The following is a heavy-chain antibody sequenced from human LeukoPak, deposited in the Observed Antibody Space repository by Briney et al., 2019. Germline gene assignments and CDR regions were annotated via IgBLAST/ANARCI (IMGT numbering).Heavy chain of an antibody. J-gene: IGHJ4*02. Sequence: GESLKISCKGSGYSFTSYWIGWVRQMPGKGLEWMGIIYPGDSDTRYSPPFQGQVTISADKSISTAYLRWSSLKASDTAMYYCARLQAPSSWYSLYWGQGTLVTVSS. CDR2: IYPGDSDT. V-gene: IGHV5-51*01. CDR1: GYSFTSYW. D-gene: IGHD6-13*01. CDR3: ARLQAPSSWYSLY.